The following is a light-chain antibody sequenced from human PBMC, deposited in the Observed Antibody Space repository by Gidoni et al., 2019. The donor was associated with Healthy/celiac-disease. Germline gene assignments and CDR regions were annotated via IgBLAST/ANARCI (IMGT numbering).Light chain of an antibody. CDR1: QSVSSSY. CDR3: RQYGSSPLT. CDR2: GAS. J-gene: IGKJ4*01. Sequence: EIVLTQSPGTLSLSPGERATLSCRASQSVSSSYLAWYQQKPGRAPRLLIYGASSRATGIPARFSGSGSGTDFTLTISRLEPADFAVYYCRQYGSSPLTFGGGTKVEIK. V-gene: IGKV3-20*01.